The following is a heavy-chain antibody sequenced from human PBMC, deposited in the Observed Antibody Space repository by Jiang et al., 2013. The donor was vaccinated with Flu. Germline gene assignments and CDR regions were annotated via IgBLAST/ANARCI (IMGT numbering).Heavy chain of an antibody. D-gene: IGHD4-23*01. CDR3: ATAPWDYGGYGMDV. J-gene: IGHJ6*04. CDR1: GGTFSSYA. Sequence: SGAEVKKPGSSVKVSCKASGGTFSSYAISWVRQAPGRGLEWMGRIIPILGIANYAQKFQGRVTITADKSTSTAYMELSSLRSEDTAVYYCATAPWDYGGYGMDVWGKGTTVTVSS. CDR2: IIPILGIA. V-gene: IGHV1-69*04.